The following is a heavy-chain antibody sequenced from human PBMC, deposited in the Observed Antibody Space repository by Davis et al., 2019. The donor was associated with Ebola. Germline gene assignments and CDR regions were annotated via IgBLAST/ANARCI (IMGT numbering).Heavy chain of an antibody. CDR3: AGDIVVVPAARRYWFDP. J-gene: IGHJ5*02. Sequence: GSLRLSCTVSGGSISSYYWSWIRQPPGKGLEWIGYIYYSGSTNYNPSLKSRVTISVDTSKNQFSLKLSSVTAADTAVYYCAGDIVVVPAARRYWFDPWGQGTLVTVSS. V-gene: IGHV4-59*01. CDR2: IYYSGST. D-gene: IGHD2-2*01. CDR1: GGSISSYY.